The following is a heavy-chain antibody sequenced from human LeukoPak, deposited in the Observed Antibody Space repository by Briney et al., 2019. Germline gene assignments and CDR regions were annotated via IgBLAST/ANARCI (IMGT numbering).Heavy chain of an antibody. CDR3: ARGEERSYNWFDL. Sequence: SETLSLTCTVSGGSFSSYYWSWVRQPPGKGLEWIGYIYYSGSTFYNASPKRRGTISVDTSKHQFSLKLSSVTAADTAVYYCARGEERSYNWFDLWGQGTLVTVSS. CDR2: IYYSGST. CDR1: GGSFSSYY. V-gene: IGHV4-59*12. J-gene: IGHJ5*02.